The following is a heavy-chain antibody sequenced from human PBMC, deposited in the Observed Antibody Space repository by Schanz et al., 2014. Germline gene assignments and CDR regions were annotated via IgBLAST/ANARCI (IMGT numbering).Heavy chain of an antibody. J-gene: IGHJ4*02. V-gene: IGHV1-69*09. CDR3: ARSNYYDNSDYYNSFDY. CDR1: GYTFTGYY. D-gene: IGHD3-22*01. Sequence: QVQLVQSGAEMKKPGASVKVSCKASGYTFTGYYMHWVRQAPGQGLEWMGRIIPILGIANYAQKFQGRVTNTADKSTSTAYMDLSSLRPEDTAVYYCARSNYYDNSDYYNSFDYWGQGTLVTVSS. CDR2: IIPILGIA.